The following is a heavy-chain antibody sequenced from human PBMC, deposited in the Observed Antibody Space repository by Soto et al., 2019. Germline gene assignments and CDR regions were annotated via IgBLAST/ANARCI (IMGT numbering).Heavy chain of an antibody. J-gene: IGHJ4*02. CDR3: AKSRPITVISLDY. CDR2: ISYDGSNK. CDR1: GFKFSNYG. V-gene: IGHV3-30*18. Sequence: QVQLVESGGGVVQPGTSLRLSCAASGFKFSNYGMHWVRQAPGKGLEWVSVISYDGSNKYYADSVKGRFAISRDNSKNTLYLQMNSLRAEDTAVYYCAKSRPITVISLDYWGQGILVTVSS. D-gene: IGHD3-16*02.